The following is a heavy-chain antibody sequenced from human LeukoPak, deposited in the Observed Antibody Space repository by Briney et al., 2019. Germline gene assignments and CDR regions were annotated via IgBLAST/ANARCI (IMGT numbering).Heavy chain of an antibody. D-gene: IGHD2-15*01. CDR1: GDSVTSSY. Sequence: SETLSLTCSVSGDSVTSSYWNWIRQPPGKGLEWIGYVSSDGATNYAPSLRSRLIMSVDTAKNDISLILTSVTASDTAIYYCARLDCFVEGCYNHWGRRTLVTVSS. CDR2: VSSDGAT. CDR3: ARLDCFVEGCYNH. V-gene: IGHV4-59*08. J-gene: IGHJ4*02.